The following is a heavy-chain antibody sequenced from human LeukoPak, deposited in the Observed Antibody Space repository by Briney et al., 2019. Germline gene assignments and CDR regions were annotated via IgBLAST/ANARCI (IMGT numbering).Heavy chain of an antibody. CDR1: GFTFSSYA. CDR2: CGTDGDT. J-gene: IGHJ4*02. CDR3: AQKTPGTHPFDY. D-gene: IGHD6-13*01. Sequence: GESLRLSCAASGFTFSSYAMNWVRQAPGKGLEWVSACGTDGDTYYADSVWGRFTISRDNARNTAYLQMSSLRAEDTAVYYCAQKTPGTHPFDYWGQGTLVTVSS. V-gene: IGHV3-23*01.